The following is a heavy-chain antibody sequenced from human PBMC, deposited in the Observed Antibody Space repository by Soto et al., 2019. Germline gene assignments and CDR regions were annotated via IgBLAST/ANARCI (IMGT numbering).Heavy chain of an antibody. CDR2: IYYSGST. J-gene: IGHJ4*02. Sequence: SETLSLTCTVSGGSVSSGSYYWSWIRQPPGKGLEWFGYIYYSGSTNYNPSLKSRVTISVDTSKNQFSLKLSSVTAADTAVYYCARASAIVVVTSFDYWGQGTLVTVSS. CDR3: ARASAIVVVTSFDY. D-gene: IGHD3-22*01. V-gene: IGHV4-61*01. CDR1: GGSVSSGSYY.